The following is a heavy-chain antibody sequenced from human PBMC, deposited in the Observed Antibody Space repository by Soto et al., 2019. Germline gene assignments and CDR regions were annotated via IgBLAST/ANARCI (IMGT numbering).Heavy chain of an antibody. D-gene: IGHD6-13*01. V-gene: IGHV1-69*01. CDR3: ARPNGGREPGYSSSYDY. Sequence: QVQLVQSGAEVKKPGSSVKVSCKASGGTFSSYAISWVRQAPGQGLEWMGGIIPIFGTANYAQKFQGRVTITANESTTTASMGLSSLRSEDTAVYYCARPNGGREPGYSSSYDYWGQGPLVTVSS. CDR2: IIPIFGTA. J-gene: IGHJ4*02. CDR1: GGTFSSYA.